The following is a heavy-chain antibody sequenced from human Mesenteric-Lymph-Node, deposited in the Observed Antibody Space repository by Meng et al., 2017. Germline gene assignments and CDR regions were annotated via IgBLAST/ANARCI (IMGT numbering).Heavy chain of an antibody. CDR2: ISGSGGGT. V-gene: IGHV3-23*01. Sequence: GESLKISCAASGFTFSTYAMTWVRQPPGKGLEWVSGISGSGGGTYNADSVKGRFTISRDNSKNTLYLQMNSLRAEDTAVYYCARRTINGDYLDWGQGTLVTVSS. CDR1: GFTFSTYA. D-gene: IGHD4-17*01. CDR3: ARRTINGDYLD. J-gene: IGHJ4*02.